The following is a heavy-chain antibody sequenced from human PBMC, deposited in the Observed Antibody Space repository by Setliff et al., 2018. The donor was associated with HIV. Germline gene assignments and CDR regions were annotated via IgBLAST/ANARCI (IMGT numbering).Heavy chain of an antibody. D-gene: IGHD3-10*01. J-gene: IGHJ3*01. Sequence: SETLSLTCTVSGGSFSTYYWSWIRQPAGEGPEYIGRVHSTGTTIYNPSLKSRVTMSVDASKNQLSLKLRPVTAADTAVYYCARARITMIGGRLEPYAFDRWGQGTKVTVS. CDR2: VHSTGTT. CDR1: GGSFSTYY. CDR3: ARARITMIGGRLEPYAFDR. V-gene: IGHV4-4*07.